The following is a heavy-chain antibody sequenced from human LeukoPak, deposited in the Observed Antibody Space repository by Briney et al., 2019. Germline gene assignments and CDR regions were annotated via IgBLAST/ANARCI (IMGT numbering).Heavy chain of an antibody. V-gene: IGHV3-23*01. J-gene: IGHJ4*02. CDR3: ARVQLGAAATANFDY. Sequence: GGSLRLSCAASGFIFSSYAMSWVRQAPGKGLEWVSAISSGGGSTYYADSVKGRFTISRDNSKNTLYLQMNSLRAEDTAVYYCARVQLGAAATANFDYWGQGTLVTVSS. CDR1: GFIFSSYA. CDR2: ISSGGGST. D-gene: IGHD6-13*01.